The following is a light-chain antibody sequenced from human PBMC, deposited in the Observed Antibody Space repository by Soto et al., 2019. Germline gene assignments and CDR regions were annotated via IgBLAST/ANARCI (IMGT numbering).Light chain of an antibody. CDR2: GAS. V-gene: IGKV1-16*01. CDR1: QSISTY. CDR3: QQYNSYPYT. J-gene: IGKJ2*01. Sequence: DIELTQSPSSLSASVGDRVTITCRASQSISTYLNWYQQKGGKAPKLLIHGASSLQSGVPLRFSGSGSGTEFTLTISSLQPDDFATYYCQQYNSYPYTFGQGTKLEIK.